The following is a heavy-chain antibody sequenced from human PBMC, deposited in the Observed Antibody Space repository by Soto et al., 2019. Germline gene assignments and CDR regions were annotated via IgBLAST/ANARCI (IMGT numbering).Heavy chain of an antibody. CDR1: GYRFTSYW. D-gene: IGHD3-9*01. Sequence: GESLKISCRVSGYRFTSYWIGWVRQMPGKGLECMGIIYPGDSDTRYSPSFQGQVTISADKSISTAYLQWSSLKASDTAMYYCARLSRPGILTDNWFDPWGQGTLVTVSS. CDR3: ARLSRPGILTDNWFDP. V-gene: IGHV5-51*01. CDR2: IYPGDSDT. J-gene: IGHJ5*02.